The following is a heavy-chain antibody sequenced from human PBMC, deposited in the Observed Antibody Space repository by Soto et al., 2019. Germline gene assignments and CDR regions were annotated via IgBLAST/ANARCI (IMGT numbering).Heavy chain of an antibody. CDR3: ARTVGWLDP. CDR1: GDSVSSNSAA. Sequence: PSQTLSLTCAISGDSVSSNSAAWNWIRQSPSRGLEWLGRTYYRSKWYKEYAASVRSRITINPDTSKNQFSLQLNSVSPEDTAVYYCARTVGWLDPWGQGTLVTDSS. V-gene: IGHV6-1*01. J-gene: IGHJ5*02. CDR2: TYYRSKWYK. D-gene: IGHD2-15*01.